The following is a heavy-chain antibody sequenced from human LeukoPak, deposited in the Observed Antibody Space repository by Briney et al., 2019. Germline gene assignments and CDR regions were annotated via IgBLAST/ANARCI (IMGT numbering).Heavy chain of an antibody. J-gene: IGHJ4*02. CDR2: ISYDGSNK. D-gene: IGHD6-19*01. V-gene: IGHV3-30*18. CDR3: AKDPRSSGWYLGGDY. CDR1: GFTFRSYG. Sequence: GRSLRLSCAASGFTFRSYGMHWVRQAPGKGLEWVAVISYDGSNKYYADSVKGRFTFSRDNSKNTLYLQMNSLRTEDTAVYYCAKDPRSSGWYLGGDYWGQGTLVTVSS.